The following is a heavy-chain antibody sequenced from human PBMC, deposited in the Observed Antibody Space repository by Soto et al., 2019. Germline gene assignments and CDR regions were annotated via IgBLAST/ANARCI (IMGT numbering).Heavy chain of an antibody. CDR3: ARAYSDAFDI. CDR1: GLTLSDYY. D-gene: IGHD2-15*01. V-gene: IGHV3-11*01. CDR2: ISSSGTGI. J-gene: IGHJ3*02. Sequence: GFLRLSCAASGLTLSDYYMTWIRQAPGKGLEWVSYISSSGTGIYYPDSMKGRFTISRENAKKSPYLQMSSLRAEDTDVYYCARAYSDAFDIWGQGTMVTVSS.